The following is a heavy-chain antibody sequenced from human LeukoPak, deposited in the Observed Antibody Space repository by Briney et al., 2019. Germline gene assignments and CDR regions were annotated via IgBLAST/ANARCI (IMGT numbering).Heavy chain of an antibody. CDR2: INHSGST. CDR1: GGSFSGYY. Sequence: SETLSLTCAVYGGSFSGYYWSWIRQPPGKGLEWIGEINHSGSTNYNPSLKSRVTISVDTSKNQFSLKLSSVTAADTAVYYCARGGGIAAAGTNWFDPWGQGTLVTVSS. J-gene: IGHJ5*02. CDR3: ARGGGIAAAGTNWFDP. V-gene: IGHV4-34*01. D-gene: IGHD6-13*01.